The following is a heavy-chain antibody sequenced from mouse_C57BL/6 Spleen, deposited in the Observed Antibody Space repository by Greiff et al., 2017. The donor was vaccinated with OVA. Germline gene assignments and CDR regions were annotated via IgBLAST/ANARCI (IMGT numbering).Heavy chain of an antibody. J-gene: IGHJ3*01. D-gene: IGHD2-5*01. CDR3: ARSYYSNQAFAY. Sequence: VQLQQPGAELVMPGASVKLSCKASGYTFTSYWMHWVKQRPGQGLEWIGEIDPSDSYTNYNQKFKGKSTLTVDKSSSTAYMQLSSLTSEDSAVYYCARSYYSNQAFAYWGQGTLVTVSA. V-gene: IGHV1-69*01. CDR2: IDPSDSYT. CDR1: GYTFTSYW.